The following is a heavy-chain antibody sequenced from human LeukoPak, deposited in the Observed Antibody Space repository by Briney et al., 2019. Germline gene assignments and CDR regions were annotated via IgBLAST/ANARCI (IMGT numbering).Heavy chain of an antibody. Sequence: GGSLRLSCAASGFTFSSYGMHWVRQAPGKGLEWVGFIRYDGSNKYYADSVKGRFTISRDKSKNTQYLQMNSLRAEDAAVYYCGKATVTIDWGGGALVAAAS. J-gene: IGHJ4*02. CDR3: GKATVTID. D-gene: IGHD4-11*01. CDR1: GFTFSSYG. CDR2: IRYDGSNK. V-gene: IGHV3-30*02.